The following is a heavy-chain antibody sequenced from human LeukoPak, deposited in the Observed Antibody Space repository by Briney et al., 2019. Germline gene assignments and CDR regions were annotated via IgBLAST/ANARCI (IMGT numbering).Heavy chain of an antibody. J-gene: IGHJ4*02. Sequence: GGSLRLSCAASGFTFSDYYMSWIRQAPGKGLEWVSYISSSGSTTYYADSVKGRFTISRDNAKNSLYLQMNSLRAEDTAVYYCASGLGVYYYDNFDYWGQGTLVTVSS. CDR3: ASGLGVYYYDNFDY. V-gene: IGHV3-11*01. CDR2: ISSSGSTT. CDR1: GFTFSDYY. D-gene: IGHD3-22*01.